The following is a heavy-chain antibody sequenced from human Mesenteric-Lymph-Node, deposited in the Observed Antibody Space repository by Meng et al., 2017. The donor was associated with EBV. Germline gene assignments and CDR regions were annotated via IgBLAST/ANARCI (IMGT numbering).Heavy chain of an antibody. CDR1: GGSFSGYS. V-gene: IGHV4-34*01. CDR3: ARQGYCRTTTCSTWFDP. Sequence: QVQLQPWGAGLLKPSEILSLTCVIYGGSFSGYSWNWIRQAPGKGLEWIGKIHHSETADYNPSLEDRVIISADTSKNQFSLKLTSVTAADTAVYYCARQGYCRTTTCSTWFDPWGQGTLVTVSS. CDR2: IHHSETA. D-gene: IGHD2-2*01. J-gene: IGHJ5*02.